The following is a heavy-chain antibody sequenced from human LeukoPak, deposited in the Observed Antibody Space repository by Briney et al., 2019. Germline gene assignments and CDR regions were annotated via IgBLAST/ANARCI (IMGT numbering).Heavy chain of an antibody. CDR1: GVSVSSGSYY. CDR2: IYYSGST. Sequence: TSETLSLTCTVSGVSVSSGSYYWSWIRQPPGKGLEWIGYIYYSGSTNHNPSLKSRVTISVDTSKNQFSLKLSSVTAADTAVYYCASGLLYSYGANFDYWGQGTLVTVSS. J-gene: IGHJ4*02. D-gene: IGHD5-18*01. V-gene: IGHV4-61*01. CDR3: ASGLLYSYGANFDY.